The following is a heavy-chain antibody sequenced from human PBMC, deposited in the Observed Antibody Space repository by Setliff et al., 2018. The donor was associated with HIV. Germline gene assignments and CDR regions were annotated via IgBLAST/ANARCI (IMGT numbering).Heavy chain of an antibody. D-gene: IGHD6-13*01. J-gene: IGHJ4*02. V-gene: IGHV3-23*01. CDR1: GFTLSSYA. Sequence: PGGSLRLSCAASGFTLSSYAMSWVRQAPGKGLEWVSAISVSGGNTYYTDSVKGRFTISRDNSKNTLYLQMNSLRAEDTAVYYCASGGIAAAGTPDYFDCWGQGTLVTVS. CDR3: ASGGIAAAGTPDYFDC. CDR2: ISVSGGNT.